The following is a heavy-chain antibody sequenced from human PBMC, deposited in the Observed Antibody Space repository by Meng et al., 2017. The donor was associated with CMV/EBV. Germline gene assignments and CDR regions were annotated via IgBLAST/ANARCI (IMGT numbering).Heavy chain of an antibody. CDR3: AISTGGRGYYYGMDV. V-gene: IGHV3-30-3*01. CDR2: ISYDGSNK. CDR1: GFTFSSYA. J-gene: IGHJ6*02. D-gene: IGHD2-8*02. Sequence: GGSLRLSCAASGFTFSSYAMHWVRQAPGKGLEWVAVISYDGSNKYYADSVKGRFTISRDNAKNTLYLQMNSLRAEDTAVYYCAISTGGRGYYYGMDVWGQGTTVTVSS.